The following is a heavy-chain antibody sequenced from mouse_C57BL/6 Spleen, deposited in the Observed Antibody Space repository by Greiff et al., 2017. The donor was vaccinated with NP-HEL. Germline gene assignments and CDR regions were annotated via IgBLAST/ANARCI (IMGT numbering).Heavy chain of an antibody. J-gene: IGHJ2*01. D-gene: IGHD1-1*01. CDR1: GYTFTSYG. Sequence: VQLQESGAELARPGASVKLSCKASGYTFTSYGISWVKQRTGQGLEWIGEIYPRSGNTYYNEKFKGKATLTADKSSSTAYMELRSLTSEDSAVYFCARYGSSPLDYWGQGTTLTVSS. V-gene: IGHV1-81*01. CDR3: ARYGSSPLDY. CDR2: IYPRSGNT.